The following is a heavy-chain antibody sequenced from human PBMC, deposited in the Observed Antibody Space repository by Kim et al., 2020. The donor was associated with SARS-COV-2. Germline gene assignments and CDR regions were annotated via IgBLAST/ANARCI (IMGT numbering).Heavy chain of an antibody. CDR2: ISYDGSNK. CDR3: AREKWGGAFDI. D-gene: IGHD1-26*01. V-gene: IGHV3-30-3*01. CDR1: GFTFSSYA. J-gene: IGHJ3*02. Sequence: GGSLRLSCAASGFTFSSYALHWVRQAPGKGLEWVAVISYDGSNKYYADSVKGRFTISRDNSKNTLYLQMNSLRAEDTAVYYCAREKWGGAFDIWGQGTM.